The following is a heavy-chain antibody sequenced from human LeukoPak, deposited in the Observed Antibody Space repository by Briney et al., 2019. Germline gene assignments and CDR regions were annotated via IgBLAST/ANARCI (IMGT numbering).Heavy chain of an antibody. Sequence: ASVKVSCKASGYSFTSYGISWVRQAPGQGLEWMGWINNYNGSTNYAQKFQGRVTMTTDTSTSTAYMELRSLRSDDTAVYYCAREEGSRGAFDIWGQGTMVTVSS. J-gene: IGHJ3*02. CDR3: AREEGSRGAFDI. CDR2: INNYNGST. V-gene: IGHV1-18*04. CDR1: GYSFTSYG. D-gene: IGHD3-10*01.